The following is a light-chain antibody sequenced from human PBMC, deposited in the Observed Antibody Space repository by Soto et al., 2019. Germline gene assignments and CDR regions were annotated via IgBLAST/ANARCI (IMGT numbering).Light chain of an antibody. CDR1: SRDVGGYNY. CDR3: SSYTSSSRVV. Sequence: QSVLTQPASVSGSPGQSITISCTGTSRDVGGYNYVSWYQQHPGKAPKLMIYDVSNRPSGVSNRFSGSKSGNTASLTISGLQAEDEADYYCSSYTSSSRVVFGGGTKLTVL. V-gene: IGLV2-14*01. J-gene: IGLJ2*01. CDR2: DVS.